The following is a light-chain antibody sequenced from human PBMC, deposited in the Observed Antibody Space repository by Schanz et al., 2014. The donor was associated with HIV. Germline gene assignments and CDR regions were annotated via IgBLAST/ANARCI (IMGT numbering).Light chain of an antibody. CDR2: RTS. CDR1: QSVGNG. J-gene: IGKJ1*01. Sequence: DIQMTQSPSTVSASVGDRVTVTCRASQSVGNGLAWFQQKPGKAPKLLLYRTSSLESGVPSRFSGYGSGTEFTLTISSLQPDDFATYYCQQYNSYPWTFGQGTKVEIK. CDR3: QQYNSYPWT. V-gene: IGKV1-5*03.